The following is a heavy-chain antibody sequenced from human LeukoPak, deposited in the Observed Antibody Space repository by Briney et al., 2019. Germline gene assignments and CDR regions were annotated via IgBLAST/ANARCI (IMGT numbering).Heavy chain of an antibody. CDR2: ISYGGNSK. CDR3: AKAANWGSFDY. D-gene: IGHD7-27*01. CDR1: GFTFSRYG. J-gene: IGHJ4*02. Sequence: SGGSLRLSCAASGFTFSRYGMHWVRQAPGKGLEWVAVISYGGNSKYYADSVKGRFTISRDNSKNTLYLQMNSLRAEDTAVYYCAKAANWGSFDYWGQGTLVTVSS. V-gene: IGHV3-30*18.